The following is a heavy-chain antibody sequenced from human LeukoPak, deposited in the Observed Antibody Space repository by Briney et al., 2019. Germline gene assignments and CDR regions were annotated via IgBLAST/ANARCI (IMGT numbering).Heavy chain of an antibody. D-gene: IGHD5-12*01. Sequence: GGSLRLSCAASGFTFSNSDMNWVRQAPGKGLEWVSSISSISSSYIYYADSVKGRFTISRDNARNSLYLQMNSLRAEDTAVYYCAREHSGYDFPGRDYYYMDVWGKGTTVTVSS. CDR2: ISSISSSYI. V-gene: IGHV3-21*01. CDR3: AREHSGYDFPGRDYYYMDV. CDR1: GFTFSNSD. J-gene: IGHJ6*03.